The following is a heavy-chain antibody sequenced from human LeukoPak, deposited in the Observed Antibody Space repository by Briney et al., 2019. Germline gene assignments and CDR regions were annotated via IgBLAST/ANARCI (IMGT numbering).Heavy chain of an antibody. CDR3: ARLYYDSSGYYLVDY. CDR1: GYTFTSYD. CDR2: MNPNSGNT. J-gene: IGHJ4*02. V-gene: IGHV1-8*01. Sequence: ASAKVSCKASGYTFTSYDINWVRQATGQGLEWMGWMNPNSGNTGYAQKFQGRVTMTRNTSIGTAYMERSSLRSEDTAVYYCARLYYDSSGYYLVDYWGQGTLVTVSS. D-gene: IGHD3-22*01.